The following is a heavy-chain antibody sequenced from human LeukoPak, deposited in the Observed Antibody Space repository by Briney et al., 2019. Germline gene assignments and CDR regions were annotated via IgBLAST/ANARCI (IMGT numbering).Heavy chain of an antibody. D-gene: IGHD1-26*01. Sequence: PGGSLRLSCAASGFTVSSNYMSWVRQAPGKGLEWGSVIYSGGSTYYADSVKGRFTISRDNSKNTLYLQMNSLRAEDTAVYYCARTSVGATWPYDYWGQGTLVTVSS. CDR1: GFTVSSNY. CDR2: IYSGGST. V-gene: IGHV3-66*01. CDR3: ARTSVGATWPYDY. J-gene: IGHJ4*02.